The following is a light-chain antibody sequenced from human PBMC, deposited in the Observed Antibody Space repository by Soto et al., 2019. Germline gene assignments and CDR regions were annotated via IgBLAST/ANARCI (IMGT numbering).Light chain of an antibody. Sequence: IVLTQSPATLSLSPGERATLSCRASPSVTNYLAWYQQRPGQAPRLLIFGAFNRATGIPARFSGSGSGTDFTLTTSSLEPEDSAVYYCQQRNVWPPVTFGQGTRLEIK. CDR2: GAF. CDR3: QQRNVWPPVT. J-gene: IGKJ5*01. V-gene: IGKV3-11*01. CDR1: PSVTNY.